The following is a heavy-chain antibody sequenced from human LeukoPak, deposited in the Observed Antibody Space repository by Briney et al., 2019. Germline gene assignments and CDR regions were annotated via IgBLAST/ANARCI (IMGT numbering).Heavy chain of an antibody. Sequence: ASVKVSCKASGGTFSSYAISWVRQAPGQGLEWMGWINPNSGGTNYAQKFQGRVTMTRDTSISTAYMELSRLRSDDTAVYYCARDPMTTVTTYPYYYGMDVWGQGTTVTVSS. J-gene: IGHJ6*02. CDR2: INPNSGGT. V-gene: IGHV1-2*02. CDR3: ARDPMTTVTTYPYYYGMDV. D-gene: IGHD4-11*01. CDR1: GGTFSSYA.